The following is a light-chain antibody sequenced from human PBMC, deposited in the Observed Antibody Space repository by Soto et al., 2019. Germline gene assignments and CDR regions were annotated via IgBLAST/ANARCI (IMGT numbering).Light chain of an antibody. CDR3: QRYINSPT. J-gene: IGKJ1*01. Sequence: DIQMTQSPSTLSASVGDRVTITCRASQSISSWLAWYQQKPGKAPKLLIYKASTLESGVPSNFSGSGSGTEFTLTISSLQPEDFAVYYCQRYINSPTVGQGTKVDIK. V-gene: IGKV1-5*03. CDR1: QSISSW. CDR2: KAS.